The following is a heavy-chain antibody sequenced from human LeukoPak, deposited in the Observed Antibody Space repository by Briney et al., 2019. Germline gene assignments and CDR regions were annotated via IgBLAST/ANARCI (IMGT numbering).Heavy chain of an antibody. Sequence: HPGRSLRLSCAASGFTFSTNAMHWVRQAPGKGLEYVTTINSNGGSTNYANSVQSRFTISRDNSKNTLYVQMGSLRGEDVAVYLCARSRGLDLHRYYYMDVWGRGTTVTVSS. CDR3: ARSRGLDLHRYYYMDV. CDR2: INSNGGST. J-gene: IGHJ6*03. D-gene: IGHD3-10*01. V-gene: IGHV3-64*01. CDR1: GFTFSTNA.